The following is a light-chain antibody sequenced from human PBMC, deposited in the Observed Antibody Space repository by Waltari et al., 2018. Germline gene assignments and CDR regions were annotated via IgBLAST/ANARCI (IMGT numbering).Light chain of an antibody. CDR3: TSYSASTLGV. CDR2: EVS. CDR1: SSDVGAYNY. V-gene: IGLV2-14*01. Sequence: QSALTQPASVSGSPGQSITISCTGTSSDVGAYNYVSGYQQHPGKAPKLMIYEVSFGPSGVSNRFSGSRAGKTASLTISGLQAGDEADYYCTSYSASTLGVFGTGTKVTVL. J-gene: IGLJ1*01.